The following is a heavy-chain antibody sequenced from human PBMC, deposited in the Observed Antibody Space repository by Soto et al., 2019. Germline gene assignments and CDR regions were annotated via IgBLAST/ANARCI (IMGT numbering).Heavy chain of an antibody. D-gene: IGHD2-21*02. CDR1: DGSTGDKGDF. Sequence: SVKLSHRNCVADGSTGDKGDFLDWDRQPPGKRLEWIGRMYYSGSSYYNPSLKSRVAISVDTSKNQFSLKLRSVTAADTAVYFCARQRLLRLKPDFDIWGQGTLV. J-gene: IGHJ4*02. CDR3: ARQRLLRLKPDFDI. V-gene: IGHV4-39*01. CDR2: MYYSGSS.